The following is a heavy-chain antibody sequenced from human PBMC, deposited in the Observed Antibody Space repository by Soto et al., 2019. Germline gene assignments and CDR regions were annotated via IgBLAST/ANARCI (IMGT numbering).Heavy chain of an antibody. D-gene: IGHD5-18*01. CDR1: GFSLTNVW. J-gene: IGHJ4*02. Sequence: EVQLVESGGGLVKPGGSLRLSCAVSGFSLTNVWMNWVRQAPGKGLEWVGRIKSKADGGTTDYAAPVKGKFIISREESKNTLYLEMNRLKIEDTVVYYCSLGYEQYFESWGQGTLGIVSS. CDR2: IKSKADGGTT. V-gene: IGHV3-15*07. CDR3: SLGYEQYFES.